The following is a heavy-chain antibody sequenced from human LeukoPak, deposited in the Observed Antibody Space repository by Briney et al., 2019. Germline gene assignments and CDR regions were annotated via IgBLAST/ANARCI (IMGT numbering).Heavy chain of an antibody. CDR2: IYYSGST. J-gene: IGHJ5*02. CDR3: ARRVRQQLARNWFDP. D-gene: IGHD6-13*01. V-gene: IGHV4-4*02. CDR1: GGSISSSSW. Sequence: SETLSLTCAVSGGSISSSSWWSWVRQPPGKGLEWIGYIYYSGSTNYNPSLKSRVTISVDTSKNQFSLKLSSVTAADTAVYYCARRVRQQLARNWFDPWGQGTLVTVSS.